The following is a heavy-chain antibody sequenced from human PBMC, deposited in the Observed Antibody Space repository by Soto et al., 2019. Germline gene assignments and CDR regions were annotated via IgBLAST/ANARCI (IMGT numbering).Heavy chain of an antibody. J-gene: IGHJ4*02. D-gene: IGHD6-13*01. CDR3: ARAPPHTLAAAGRGRIDY. CDR1: GGSISSSNW. Sequence: QVQLQESGPGLVKPSGTLSLTCAVSGGSISSSNWWSWVRQPPGKGLEWIGEIYHSGSTNYNPSPRSRVTISVDKSKHQFSLKLSSVTAADTAVYYCARAPPHTLAAAGRGRIDYWGQGTLFTVSS. CDR2: IYHSGST. V-gene: IGHV4-4*02.